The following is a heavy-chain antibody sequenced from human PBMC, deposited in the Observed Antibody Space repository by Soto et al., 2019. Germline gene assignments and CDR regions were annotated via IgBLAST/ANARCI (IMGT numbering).Heavy chain of an antibody. D-gene: IGHD6-13*01. CDR1: GGSISSYY. J-gene: IGHJ6*02. V-gene: IGHV4-59*01. CDR3: ARSSSWAQFYHYYGMDV. Sequence: SETLSLTCTVSGGSISSYYWSWIRQSPGKGLEWIGQIYYSGSSYYKPSLMSRVTISVDTSKNQFSMKLSSVTAADTAVYYCARSSSWAQFYHYYGMDVWGQGTTVTVSS. CDR2: IYYSGSS.